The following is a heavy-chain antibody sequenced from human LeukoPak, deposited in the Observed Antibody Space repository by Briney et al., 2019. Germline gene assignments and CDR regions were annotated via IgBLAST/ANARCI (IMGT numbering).Heavy chain of an antibody. CDR3: AKDGHCPDSVCTTKIVVAGYIDS. CDR1: GFAFSIYS. V-gene: IGHV3-23*01. J-gene: IGHJ4*02. D-gene: IGHD3-22*01. Sequence: GGSLRLSCRASGFAFSIYSMNWVRQAPGGGLEWVSVIRAGSEYTYYADSVKGRFTISRDNSKNMLYLQMSRLRAEDTAIYYCAKDGHCPDSVCTTKIVVAGYIDSWGPGTLVTVSS. CDR2: IRAGSEYT.